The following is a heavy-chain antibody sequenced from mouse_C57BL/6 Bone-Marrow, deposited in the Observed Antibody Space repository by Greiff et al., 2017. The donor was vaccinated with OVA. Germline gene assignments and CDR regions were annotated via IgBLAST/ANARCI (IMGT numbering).Heavy chain of an antibody. V-gene: IGHV1-54*01. J-gene: IGHJ1*03. CDR1: GYAFTNYL. CDR3: ERSPYYYGSRRDWYFDV. D-gene: IGHD1-1*01. CDR2: INPGSGGI. Sequence: QVQLQQSGAELVRPGTSVKVSCKASGYAFTNYLIEWVQQRPGQGLEWIGVINPGSGGINYTEKFKGKVTLTADKSSSTAYMQLTRLTSEDPAVYFCERSPYYYGSRRDWYFDVWGTGTTVTVSS.